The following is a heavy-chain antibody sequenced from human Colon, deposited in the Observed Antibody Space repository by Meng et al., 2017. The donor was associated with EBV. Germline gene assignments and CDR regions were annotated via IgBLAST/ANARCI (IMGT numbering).Heavy chain of an antibody. Sequence: QVHFEQSGAEVKKPGASVKVSCKASGYNFTSSTIHWVRQAPGQRPEWMGWITAGPGNTRYSQEFLGRLTISRDTSANTAYMELTSLTSEDTAVYFCARGGRSFHNIRLWDFWGQGTLVTVSS. CDR3: ARGGRSFHNIRLWDF. J-gene: IGHJ4*02. V-gene: IGHV1-3*01. CDR2: ITAGPGNT. D-gene: IGHD2/OR15-2a*01. CDR1: GYNFTSST.